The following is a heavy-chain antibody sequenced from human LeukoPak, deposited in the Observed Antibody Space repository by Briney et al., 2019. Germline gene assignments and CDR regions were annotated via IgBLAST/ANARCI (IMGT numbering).Heavy chain of an antibody. CDR1: GTSFTSYY. V-gene: IGHV4-34*01. D-gene: IGHD4-17*01. Sequence: SETLSLTCGVSGTSFTSYYWSWIRQTPGKGLEWIGEVNHSGYTNMNPSLKSRVTISVDTSKNQFSLMMPSVTAADTAVYFCARMTTGHDYWGQGILVTV. CDR3: ARMTTGHDY. CDR2: VNHSGYT. J-gene: IGHJ4*02.